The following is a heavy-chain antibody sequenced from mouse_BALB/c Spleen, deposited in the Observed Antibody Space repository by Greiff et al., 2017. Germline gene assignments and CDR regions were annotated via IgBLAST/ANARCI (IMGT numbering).Heavy chain of an antibody. CDR1: GFTFSSFG. J-gene: IGHJ4*01. CDR2: ISSGSSTI. CDR3: ARSRNYDYGYAMDY. D-gene: IGHD2-4*01. V-gene: IGHV5-17*02. Sequence: EVQVVESGGGLVQPGGSRKLSCAASGFTFSSFGMHWVRQAPEKGLEWVAYISSGSSTIYYADTVKGRFTISRDNPKNTLFLQMTSLRSEDTAMYYCARSRNYDYGYAMDYWGQGTSVTVSS.